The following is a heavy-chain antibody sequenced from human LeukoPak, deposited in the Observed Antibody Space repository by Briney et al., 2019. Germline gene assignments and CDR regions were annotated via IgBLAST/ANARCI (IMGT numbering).Heavy chain of an antibody. CDR3: ARAGSHRNSGYDY. J-gene: IGHJ4*02. CDR2: ISYSTSTM. V-gene: IGHV3-48*04. D-gene: IGHD5-12*01. Sequence: GGSLRLSCAASGFTFSSYFVNWVRQAPGKGLEWVSYISYSTSTMYYADSVKGRFTISRDNAKNSLYLQMNSLRAEDTAVYYCARAGSHRNSGYDYWGQGTLVTVSS. CDR1: GFTFSSYF.